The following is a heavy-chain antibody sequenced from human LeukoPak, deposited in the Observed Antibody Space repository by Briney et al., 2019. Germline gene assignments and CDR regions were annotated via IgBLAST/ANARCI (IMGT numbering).Heavy chain of an antibody. D-gene: IGHD2-15*01. J-gene: IGHJ4*02. V-gene: IGHV3-30*18. CDR1: GFTFSSYG. Sequence: GGSLRLSCAASGFTFSSYGMHWVRQAPGKGLEWVAVISYDGSNKYYADSVKGRFTISRDNSKNTLYLQMNSLRAEDMAVYYCAKGALYCSGGSCYSMGTYYFDYWGQGTLVTVSS. CDR2: ISYDGSNK. CDR3: AKGALYCSGGSCYSMGTYYFDY.